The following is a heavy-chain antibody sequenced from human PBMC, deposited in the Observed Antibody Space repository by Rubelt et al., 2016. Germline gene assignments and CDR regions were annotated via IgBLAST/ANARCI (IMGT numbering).Heavy chain of an antibody. V-gene: IGHV4-34*01. J-gene: IGHJ4*02. CDR3: AGHRGNYYGPLDS. CDR2: INHSGST. Sequence: QVQLQQWGAGLLKPSETLSLTCAVYGESFSGYYRSWIRQPPGKGLEWIGEINHSGSTNYNPSLKSRVTISTDTSKTQFSLKLSSVTAADTAVYYCAGHRGNYYGPLDSWGQGALVTVSS. CDR1: GESFSGYY. D-gene: IGHD3-22*01.